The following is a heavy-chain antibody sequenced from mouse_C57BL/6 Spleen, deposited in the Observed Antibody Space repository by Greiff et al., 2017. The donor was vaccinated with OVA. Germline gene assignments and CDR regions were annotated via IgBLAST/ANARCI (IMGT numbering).Heavy chain of an antibody. CDR2: IDPSDSYT. Sequence: QVQLQQPGAELVKPGASVKLSCKASGYTFTSYWMQWVKQRPGQGLEWIGEIDPSDSYTNYNQKFKGKATLTVDTSSSTAYMQLSSRTSEDSAVYYCARGGDYFDYWGQGTTLTVSS. CDR1: GYTFTSYW. V-gene: IGHV1-50*01. CDR3: ARGGDYFDY. J-gene: IGHJ2*01.